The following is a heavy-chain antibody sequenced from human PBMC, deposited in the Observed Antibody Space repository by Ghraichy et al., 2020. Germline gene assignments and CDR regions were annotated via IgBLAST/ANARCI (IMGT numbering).Heavy chain of an antibody. CDR2: IIPIFGTA. J-gene: IGHJ3*02. CDR3: ARDDATKDDAFDI. D-gene: IGHD2-2*01. Sequence: SVKVSCKASGRTFSSYAISWVRQAPGQGLEWMGGIIPIFGTANYAQKFQGRVTITADESTSTAYMELSSLRSEDTAIYYCARDDATKDDAFDIWGQGTMVTVSS. V-gene: IGHV1-69*13. CDR1: GRTFSSYA.